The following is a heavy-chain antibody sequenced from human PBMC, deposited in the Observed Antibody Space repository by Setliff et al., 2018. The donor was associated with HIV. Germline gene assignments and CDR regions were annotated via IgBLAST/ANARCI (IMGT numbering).Heavy chain of an antibody. Sequence: PSETLSLTCTVSGGSISSSSYYWGWIRQPPGKGLEWIGSIYYSGSTYYNPSLKSRVTISVDTSKNQFSLKLSSVTAADTAVYYCARGAQQWLVHFAFDIWGPGTSVTVSS. D-gene: IGHD6-19*01. CDR1: GGSISSSSYY. J-gene: IGHJ3*02. CDR2: IYYSGST. V-gene: IGHV4-39*07. CDR3: ARGAQQWLVHFAFDI.